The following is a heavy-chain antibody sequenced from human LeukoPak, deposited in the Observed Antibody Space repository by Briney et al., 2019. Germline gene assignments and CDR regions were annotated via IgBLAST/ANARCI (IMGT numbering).Heavy chain of an antibody. CDR3: ARVGRWYSNYFDY. D-gene: IGHD2-15*01. V-gene: IGHV3-23*01. J-gene: IGHJ4*02. CDR1: GFTFSSYA. CDR2: ISGSGGST. Sequence: GGSLRLSCAASGFTFSSYAMSWVRQAPGKGLEWVSAISGSGGSTYYADSVKGRFTISRDNSKNTLYLQMNSLRAEDTAVYYCARVGRWYSNYFDYWGQGTLVTVSS.